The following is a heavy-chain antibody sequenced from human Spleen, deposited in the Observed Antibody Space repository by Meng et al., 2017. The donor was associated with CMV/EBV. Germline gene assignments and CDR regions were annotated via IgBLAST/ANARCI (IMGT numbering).Heavy chain of an antibody. CDR1: GYSFTSYW. V-gene: IGHV3-23*01. Sequence: GESLKISCKGSGYSFTSYWIGWVRQAPGKGLEWVSTISGSDYTTYYADSVKGRFTISRDNSKNTLYLQMNSLRAEDTAVYYCATKDPVVATEYYYYYGMDVWGQGTTVTVSS. J-gene: IGHJ6*02. CDR3: ATKDPVVATEYYYYYGMDV. D-gene: IGHD2-2*01. CDR2: ISGSDYTT.